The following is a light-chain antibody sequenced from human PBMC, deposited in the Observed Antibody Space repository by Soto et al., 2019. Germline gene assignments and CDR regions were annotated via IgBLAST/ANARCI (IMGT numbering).Light chain of an antibody. J-gene: IGKJ5*01. CDR2: AAS. Sequence: DIQMTQSPSSLSASVGDRVTITCRASQSISSYLNWYQQKPGKAPELLIYAASSLQSGVPSRFSGGGSRTDLILTISSLQPEDIATYYWQQGYSTPAITFGQGTRLQIK. CDR3: QQGYSTPAIT. V-gene: IGKV1-39*01. CDR1: QSISSY.